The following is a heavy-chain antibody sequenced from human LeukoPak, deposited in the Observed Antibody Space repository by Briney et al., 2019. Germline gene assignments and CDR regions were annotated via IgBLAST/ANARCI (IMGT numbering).Heavy chain of an antibody. D-gene: IGHD2-21*02. V-gene: IGHV4-59*08. CDR3: ARLFEGDSAFDY. J-gene: IGHJ4*02. Sequence: SETLSLTCTVSGGSISSYYWSWIRQPPGKGLEWIGYIYYSGSTNYNPSPKSRVTISVDTSKNQFSLKLSSVTAADTAVYYCARLFEGDSAFDYWGQGTLVTVSS. CDR1: GGSISSYY. CDR2: IYYSGST.